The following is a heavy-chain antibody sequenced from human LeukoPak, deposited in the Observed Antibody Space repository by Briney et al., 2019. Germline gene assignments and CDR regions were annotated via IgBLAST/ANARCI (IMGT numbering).Heavy chain of an antibody. CDR2: IIPIFGTA. CDR1: GGTFSSYA. CDR3: ARDEGAKIAFHI. D-gene: IGHD1-26*01. V-gene: IGHV1-69*06. Sequence: GAPVKVSCKASGGTFSSYAISWVRQAPGQGLEWMGGIIPIFGTANYAQKFQDRVTITADKSTSTAYMELSSLRFEDTAVYYCARDEGAKIAFHIWGQGTMVTVSS. J-gene: IGHJ3*02.